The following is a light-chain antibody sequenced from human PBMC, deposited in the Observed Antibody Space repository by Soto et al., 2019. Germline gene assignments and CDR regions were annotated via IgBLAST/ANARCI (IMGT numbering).Light chain of an antibody. CDR3: ERFGSSPLS. CDR2: GAS. CDR1: QSVSSSY. V-gene: IGKV3-20*01. Sequence: EIVLTQSPGTLSLSPGERATLSCKASQSVSSSYLAWYQQKPGQAPRLLIYGASSRGTGIPDRISGSGSGTDFTFNISILEPEDFAVYCCERFGSSPLSFGGGTKGEIK. J-gene: IGKJ4*01.